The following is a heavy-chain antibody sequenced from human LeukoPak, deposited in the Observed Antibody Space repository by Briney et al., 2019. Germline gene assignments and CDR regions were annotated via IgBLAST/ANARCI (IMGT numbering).Heavy chain of an antibody. V-gene: IGHV3-33*01. CDR2: IWYDGSNK. Sequence: GGSLRLSCAASGFTFSSYGMHWVRQAPGKGLEWVAVIWYDGSNKYYADSVKGRFTIFRDNSKNTLYLQMNSLRAEDTAVYYCARDYRPDAFDIWGQGTMVTVSS. J-gene: IGHJ3*02. D-gene: IGHD3-16*02. CDR3: ARDYRPDAFDI. CDR1: GFTFSSYG.